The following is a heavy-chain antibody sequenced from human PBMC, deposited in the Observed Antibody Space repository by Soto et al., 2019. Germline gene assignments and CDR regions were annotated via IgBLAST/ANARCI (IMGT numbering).Heavy chain of an antibody. CDR3: TRDPALGTFDY. D-gene: IGHD7-27*01. V-gene: IGHV4-61*08. J-gene: IGHJ4*02. CDR2: IYHSEST. CDR1: GGSISSGGYY. Sequence: SETLSLTCTVSGGSISSGGYYWSWIRQPPGKGLEWIGYIYHSESTNYNPSLKSRVTISVDTSKNQFSLKLSSVTAADTAVYYCTRDPALGTFDYWGQGTLVTVSS.